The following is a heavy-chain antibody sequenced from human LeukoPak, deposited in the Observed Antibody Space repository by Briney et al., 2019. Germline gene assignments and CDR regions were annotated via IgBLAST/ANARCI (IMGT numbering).Heavy chain of an antibody. CDR3: ARKDYGGFVYDY. CDR2: INPSGGST. Sequence: ASVKVSCKASGYTFISYYMHWVRQAPGQGLEWMGIINPSGGSTTYAQMFQGRVILTRDTSTRTVYMELYSLRSEDTAVYYCARKDYGGFVYDYWGQGTLVTVSS. J-gene: IGHJ4*02. CDR1: GYTFISYY. D-gene: IGHD4-23*01. V-gene: IGHV1-46*01.